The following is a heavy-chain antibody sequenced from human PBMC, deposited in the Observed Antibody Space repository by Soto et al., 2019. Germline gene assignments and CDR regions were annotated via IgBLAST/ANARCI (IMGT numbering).Heavy chain of an antibody. CDR3: ARGSAAAGNFDY. J-gene: IGHJ4*02. D-gene: IGHD6-13*01. Sequence: QVQLQESGPGLVKPSQTLSLICTVSGGSINSGGDYWTWIRQHPVKGLEWIGYIYYSGSTDYNPSLKSRVTISVDTSKNQFSLSLRSVTAADTAVYYSARGSAAAGNFDYWGQGTLVTVSS. CDR2: IYYSGST. V-gene: IGHV4-31*03. CDR1: GGSINSGGDY.